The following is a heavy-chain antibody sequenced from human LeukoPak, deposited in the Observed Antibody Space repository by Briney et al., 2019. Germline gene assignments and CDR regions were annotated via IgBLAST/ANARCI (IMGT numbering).Heavy chain of an antibody. CDR2: ISAYNGNT. Sequence: ASVKVSCKASGYTFTSYGISWVRQAPGQGLEWMGWISAYNGNTNYAQKLQGRVTMTTDTSTSTAYVELRSLRSDDTAVYYCAKTVAGDAFDIWGQGTMVTVSS. CDR1: GYTFTSYG. CDR3: AKTVAGDAFDI. D-gene: IGHD6-19*01. J-gene: IGHJ3*02. V-gene: IGHV1-18*01.